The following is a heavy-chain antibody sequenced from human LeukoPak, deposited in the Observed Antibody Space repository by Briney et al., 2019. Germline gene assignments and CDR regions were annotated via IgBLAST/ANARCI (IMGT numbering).Heavy chain of an antibody. CDR2: INHSGST. D-gene: IGHD1-26*01. J-gene: IGHJ4*02. Sequence: SETLSLTCTVSGGSISSYYWSWIRQPPGKGLEWIGEINHSGSTNYNPSLKSRVTISVDTSKNQFSLKLSSVTAADTAVYYCARGQVGDYWGQGTLVTVSS. CDR3: ARGQVGDY. CDR1: GGSISSYY. V-gene: IGHV4-34*01.